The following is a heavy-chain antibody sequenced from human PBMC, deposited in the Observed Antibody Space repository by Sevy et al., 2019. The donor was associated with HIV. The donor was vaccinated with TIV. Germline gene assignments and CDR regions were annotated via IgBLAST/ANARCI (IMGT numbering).Heavy chain of an antibody. D-gene: IGHD3-16*01. V-gene: IGHV4-4*02. CDR3: ARGGETPRGFDP. J-gene: IGHJ5*02. Sequence: SETLSLTCAVSGGSISSVNWWHWVRQPPGKGLEWIGEIYHSGYTNYNPSLKSRVTISVDNSKNQFSLNLNSVNAADTAVYYCARGGETPRGFDPWGQGSLVTVSS. CDR2: IYHSGYT. CDR1: GGSISSVNW.